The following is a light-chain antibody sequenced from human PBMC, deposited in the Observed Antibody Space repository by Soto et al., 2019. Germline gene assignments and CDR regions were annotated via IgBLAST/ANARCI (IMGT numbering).Light chain of an antibody. V-gene: IGKV3-20*01. CDR3: QQYGSSPPYT. CDR2: GAS. CDR1: QSVSSSY. Sequence: EIVLTQSPGTLSLSPGERATLSCRASQSVSSSYLAWYQQKPGQAPRLLIYGASSRATGIPDSFSGSGSGTDFTLTISRLEPEDFAVDYCQQYGSSPPYTFGQGTKLEIK. J-gene: IGKJ2*01.